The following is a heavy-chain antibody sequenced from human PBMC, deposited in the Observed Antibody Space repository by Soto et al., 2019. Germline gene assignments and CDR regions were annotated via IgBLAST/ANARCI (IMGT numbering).Heavy chain of an antibody. CDR1: GGSISSGGYS. Sequence: SETLSLTCTVSGGSISSGGYSWSWIRQPPGKGLELIGYVLHSGSTYYSPSLKSRVTISVDGSKNQFSLKLSSVTAADTAVYYCARGSYGAGSDYWGQGTLVTVSS. J-gene: IGHJ4*02. D-gene: IGHD3-10*01. V-gene: IGHV4-30-2*01. CDR3: ARGSYGAGSDY. CDR2: VLHSGST.